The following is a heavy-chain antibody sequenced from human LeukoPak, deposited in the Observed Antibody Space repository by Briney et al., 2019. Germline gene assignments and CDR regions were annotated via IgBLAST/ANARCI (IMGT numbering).Heavy chain of an antibody. V-gene: IGHV1-2*02. CDR1: GHTFTGYY. CDR3: ARVAVANYYDSSGYSD. CDR2: NNPNSGGT. Sequence: ASVKVSCKASGHTFTGYYMHWVRQAPGRGLEWMGWNNPNSGGTNYAQKFQGRVTMTRDTSISTAYMELSRLRSDDTAVYYCARVAVANYYDSSGYSDWGQGTLVTVSS. J-gene: IGHJ4*02. D-gene: IGHD3-22*01.